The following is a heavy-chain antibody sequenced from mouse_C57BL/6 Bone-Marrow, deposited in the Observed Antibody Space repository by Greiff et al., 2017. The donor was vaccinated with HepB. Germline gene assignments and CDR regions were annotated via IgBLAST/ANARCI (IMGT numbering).Heavy chain of an antibody. Sequence: VQLKQSGPGLVQPSQSLSITCTVSGFSLTSYGVHWVRQSPGKGLEWLGVIWSGGSTDYNAAFISRLSISKDNSKSQVFFKMNSLQADDTAIYYCARNGGIYGNCYFDYWGQGTTLTVSS. J-gene: IGHJ2*01. CDR1: GFSLTSYG. D-gene: IGHD2-1*01. CDR3: ARNGGIYGNCYFDY. CDR2: IWSGGST. V-gene: IGHV2-2*01.